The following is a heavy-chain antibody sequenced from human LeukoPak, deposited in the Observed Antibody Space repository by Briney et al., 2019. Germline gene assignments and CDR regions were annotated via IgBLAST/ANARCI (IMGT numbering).Heavy chain of an antibody. CDR3: AREAYASGSFRTDYYYMDV. D-gene: IGHD3-10*01. J-gene: IGHJ6*03. V-gene: IGHV1-2*02. CDR2: ISPTSGGT. Sequence: ASLKVSCKASGYTSTGYYMHWVRQAPREGLEWMGWISPTSGGTNYAQKIQGRVTMTRDTSISTAYMELSRLRSDDTAVYYCAREAYASGSFRTDYYYMDVWGKGTTVTISS. CDR1: GYTSTGYY.